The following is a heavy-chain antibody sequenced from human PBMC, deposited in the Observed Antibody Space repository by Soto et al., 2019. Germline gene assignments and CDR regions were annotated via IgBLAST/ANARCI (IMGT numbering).Heavy chain of an antibody. Sequence: SETLSLTCTVSGGSISSSSYYWGWIRQPPGKGLAWIGSIYYSGSTYYNPSLKSRVTISVDTSKNHFSLKLTSVTASDTAVYYCARPGGSGWFYFDSWGQGSQVTVS. CDR3: ARPGGSGWFYFDS. CDR2: IYYSGST. D-gene: IGHD6-13*01. CDR1: GGSISSSSYY. V-gene: IGHV4-39*02. J-gene: IGHJ4*02.